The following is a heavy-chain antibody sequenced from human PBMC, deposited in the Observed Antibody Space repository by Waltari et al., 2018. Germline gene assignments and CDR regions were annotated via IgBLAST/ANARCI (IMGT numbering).Heavy chain of an antibody. CDR1: GYTFTSFG. V-gene: IGHV1-18*01. J-gene: IGHJ4*02. D-gene: IGHD3-3*01. CDR2: ISGYSGDA. CDR3: ARDGVTLFGVVIAEGNYFDY. Sequence: QVQMVQSGAEVKKPGASVRVSCKASGYTFTSFGLNWVRQAPGQGLECMGWISGYSGDAKFAQKVQGRLTMTTDASTSTAYMELRSLESDDTGVYYCARDGVTLFGVVIAEGNYFDYWGQGTLLTVSS.